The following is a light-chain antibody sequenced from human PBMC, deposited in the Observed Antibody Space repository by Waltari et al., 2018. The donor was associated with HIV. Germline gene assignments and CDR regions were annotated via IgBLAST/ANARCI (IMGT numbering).Light chain of an antibody. CDR2: RND. V-gene: IGLV1-47*01. CDR3: ATWDDSLSAWL. CDR1: SSNIGSNN. J-gene: IGLJ3*02. Sequence: QSVLTQPPSASGTPGQRVTISCSGSSSNIGSNNVYWYQQLPRTPPRHLIQRNDQRPSGVSDRFSGSKSVTSASLAISGLRYDDEAEYFCATWDDSLSAWLFGGGTKVTVL.